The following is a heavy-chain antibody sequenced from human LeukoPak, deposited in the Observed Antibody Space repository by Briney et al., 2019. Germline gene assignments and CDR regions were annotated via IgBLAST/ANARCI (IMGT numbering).Heavy chain of an antibody. CDR2: ISAYNGNT. CDR3: ARVGGTTQTTTGWFDP. D-gene: IGHD4-11*01. V-gene: IGHV1-18*01. CDR1: GYTFTSYG. Sequence: ASVKVSCKASGYTFTSYGISWVRQAPGQGLEWMGWISAYNGNTNYAQKLQGRVTMTTDTSPSTAYMELRSLRSDDTAVYYCARVGGTTQTTTGWFDPWGQGTLVTVSS. J-gene: IGHJ5*02.